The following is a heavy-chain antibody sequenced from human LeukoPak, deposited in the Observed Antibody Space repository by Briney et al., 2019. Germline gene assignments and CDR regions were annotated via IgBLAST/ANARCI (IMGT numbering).Heavy chain of an antibody. CDR1: GGSISSYY. Sequence: SETLSLTCTVSGGSISSYYWSWIRQPPGKGLEWIGYIYYSGSTNYNPSLKSRVTISVDTSKNQFSLKLSSVAAADTAVYYCASSEDIVVVPAAPLGVWGQGTLVTVSS. V-gene: IGHV4-59*01. CDR3: ASSEDIVVVPAAPLGV. J-gene: IGHJ4*02. CDR2: IYYSGST. D-gene: IGHD2-2*01.